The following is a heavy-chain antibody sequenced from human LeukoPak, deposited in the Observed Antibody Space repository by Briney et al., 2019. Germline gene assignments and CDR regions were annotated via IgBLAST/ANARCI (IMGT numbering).Heavy chain of an antibody. Sequence: GRSLRLSCAASGFTFDDYAMHWVRQAPGKGLEWVSGISWNSGSIGYADSVKGRFTISRDNVKNSLYLQMNSLRAEDTAVYYCARVGRYCSSTSCESYWYFDLWGRGTLVTVSS. CDR2: ISWNSGSI. V-gene: IGHV3-9*01. J-gene: IGHJ2*01. CDR3: ARVGRYCSSTSCESYWYFDL. D-gene: IGHD2-2*01. CDR1: GFTFDDYA.